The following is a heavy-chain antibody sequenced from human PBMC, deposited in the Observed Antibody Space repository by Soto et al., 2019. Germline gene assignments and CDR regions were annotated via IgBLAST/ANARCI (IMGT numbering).Heavy chain of an antibody. Sequence: QVQLQESGPGLVKPSETLSLPCTVSGGSISSYYWSWIRQHPGKGLEWIGYIYYSGSTNYNPSLKSRVTISVDTSNNQFSLKLSSVTAADTAVYYCARRYGSFFDYWGQGTPVTGSS. CDR3: ARRYGSFFDY. CDR1: GGSISSYY. J-gene: IGHJ4*02. D-gene: IGHD5-18*01. V-gene: IGHV4-59*08. CDR2: IYYSGST.